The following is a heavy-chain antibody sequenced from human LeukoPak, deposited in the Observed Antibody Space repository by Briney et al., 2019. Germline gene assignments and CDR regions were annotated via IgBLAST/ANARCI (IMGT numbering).Heavy chain of an antibody. V-gene: IGHV3-66*01. CDR2: IYSGGYT. CDR3: ARAHITLVGGVTPFDY. CDR1: GFTVSSNY. D-gene: IGHD3-10*01. J-gene: IGHJ4*02. Sequence: GGSLRLSCAASGFTVSSNYMSWVRQAPGKGLEWVSVIYSGGYTYYADSVKGRFTSSRDNAKKSLYLQMNSLRAEDTAVYYCARAHITLVGGVTPFDYWGQGTLVTVSS.